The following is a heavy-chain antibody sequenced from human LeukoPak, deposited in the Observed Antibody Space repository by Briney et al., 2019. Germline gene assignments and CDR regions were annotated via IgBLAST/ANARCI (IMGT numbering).Heavy chain of an antibody. Sequence: GSLRLSCAASGFTFSDYTMNWVRQAPGKGLEWVSVIYSGGSTYYADSVKGRFTISRDNYKNTLYLQMNSLRAEDTAVYYCARDSEIQLWPGAFDIWGQGTMVTVSS. CDR2: IYSGGST. CDR1: GFTFSDYT. D-gene: IGHD5-18*01. V-gene: IGHV3-66*01. J-gene: IGHJ3*02. CDR3: ARDSEIQLWPGAFDI.